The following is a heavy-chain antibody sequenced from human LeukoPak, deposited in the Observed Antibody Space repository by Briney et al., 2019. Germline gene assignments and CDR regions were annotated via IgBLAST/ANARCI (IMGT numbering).Heavy chain of an antibody. D-gene: IGHD7-27*01. V-gene: IGHV3-7*01. J-gene: IGHJ3*02. CDR1: GVTFSSYW. CDR2: IKQDGSEK. Sequence: SGGSLRLSCAASGVTFSSYWMSWVRQAPGKGLEWVANIKQDGSEKYYVDSVKGRFTISRGNAKNSLYLQMNSLRAEDTAVYYCATGDDAFDIWGQGTMVTVSS. CDR3: ATGDDAFDI.